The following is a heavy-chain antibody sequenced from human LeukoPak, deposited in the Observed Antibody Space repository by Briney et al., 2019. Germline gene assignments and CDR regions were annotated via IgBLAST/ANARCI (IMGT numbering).Heavy chain of an antibody. CDR1: GYSISSGYY. J-gene: IGHJ4*02. CDR2: TYHSGST. D-gene: IGHD6-13*01. V-gene: IGHV4-38-2*02. Sequence: SETLSLTCTVSGYSISSGYYWGWIRQPPGKGLEWIGSTYHSGSTYYNPSLKSRVTISVDTSKNQFSLKLSSVTAADTAVYYCARGAGYSSSWYLDYWGQGTLVTVSS. CDR3: ARGAGYSSSWYLDY.